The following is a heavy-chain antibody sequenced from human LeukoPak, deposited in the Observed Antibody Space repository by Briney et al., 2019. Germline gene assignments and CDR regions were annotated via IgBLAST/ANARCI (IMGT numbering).Heavy chain of an antibody. D-gene: IGHD6-6*01. CDR3: ARGGNSSWDY. J-gene: IGHJ4*02. V-gene: IGHV3-7*01. CDR1: GFLFSNYW. CDR2: IKPDRTEK. Sequence: GGSLRLSCAASGFLFSNYWMSWVRQAPGKGLEWVANIKPDRTEKYYVDSLKGRFTISRDNAKNSLYLQMNSLRVEDTAVYYCARGGNSSWDYWGQGALVTVSS.